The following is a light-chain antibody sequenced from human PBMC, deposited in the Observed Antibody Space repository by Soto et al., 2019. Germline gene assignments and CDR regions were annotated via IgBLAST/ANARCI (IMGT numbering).Light chain of an antibody. CDR1: RNITFY. V-gene: IGKV1-39*01. CDR3: QQSYSTLRT. J-gene: IGKJ1*01. CDR2: AAS. Sequence: DIQMTQSPSSLSASVGDIVTITCRASRNITFYLNWSQPEQGTAHKLRREAASSLQSWVQSRGSLMLAGTDGTRTISSLKPADSAIDGCQQSYSTLRTVGQGTKVEIK.